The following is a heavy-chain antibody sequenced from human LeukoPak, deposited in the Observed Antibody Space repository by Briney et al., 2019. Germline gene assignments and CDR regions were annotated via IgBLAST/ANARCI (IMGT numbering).Heavy chain of an antibody. J-gene: IGHJ4*02. CDR2: IIGSGATT. CDR1: GFTFRTYG. D-gene: IGHD6-19*01. Sequence: GGSLRLSCAASGFTFRTYGMNWVRQAPGKGLEWVSGIIGSGATTYYGDSVKGRFTISRDNPKNTLYLQMNSLRAEDTAVYYCARDARLATFDYWGQGTLVTVSS. V-gene: IGHV3-23*01. CDR3: ARDARLATFDY.